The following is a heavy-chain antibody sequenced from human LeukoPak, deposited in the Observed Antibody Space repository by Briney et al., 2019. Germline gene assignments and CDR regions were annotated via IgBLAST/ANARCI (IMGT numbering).Heavy chain of an antibody. CDR2: INHNGNVN. CDR3: ARGGGLDV. Sequence: GGSLRLSCAASGFTFSSYGMSWVRQAPGKGLEWVASINHNGNVNYYVDSVKGRFTISRDNAKNSLYLQMSNLRAEDTAVYFCARGGGLDVWGQGATVTVSS. CDR1: GFTFSSYG. V-gene: IGHV3-7*03. D-gene: IGHD3-16*01. J-gene: IGHJ6*02.